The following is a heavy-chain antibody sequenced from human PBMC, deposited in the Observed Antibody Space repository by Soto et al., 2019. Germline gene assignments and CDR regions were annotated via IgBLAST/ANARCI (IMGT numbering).Heavy chain of an antibody. CDR2: IYYSGST. V-gene: IGHV4-39*01. Sequence: SETLSLTCTVSGGSISSSSYYWGWIRQPPGKGLEWIGSIYYSGSTYYNPSLKSRVTISVDTSKNQFSLKLSSVTAADTAVYYCARRVLGVTGEGIIDYWGQGTLVTVSS. D-gene: IGHD7-27*01. J-gene: IGHJ4*02. CDR3: ARRVLGVTGEGIIDY. CDR1: GGSISSSSYY.